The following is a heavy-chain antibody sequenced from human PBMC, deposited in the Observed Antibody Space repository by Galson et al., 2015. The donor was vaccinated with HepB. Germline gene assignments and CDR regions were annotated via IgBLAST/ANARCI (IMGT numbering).Heavy chain of an antibody. CDR1: GYTFTRYN. J-gene: IGHJ4*02. CDR3: ARGGMATIGGPTFDY. Sequence: SVKVSCKASGYTFTRYNTNWVRQAPGQGLQWMGNAKYTQKLQGRVTMTTDTSTNTAYMELRSLRSDDTAMYYCARGGMATIGGPTFDYWGQGTLVTVSS. V-gene: IGHV1-18*01. D-gene: IGHD5-24*01.